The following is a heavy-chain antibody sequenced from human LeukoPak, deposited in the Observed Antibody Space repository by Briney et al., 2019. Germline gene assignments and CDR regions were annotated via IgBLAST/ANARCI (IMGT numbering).Heavy chain of an antibody. CDR3: ARTNYYDSSGIDY. J-gene: IGHJ4*02. CDR2: IYPGDSDT. Sequence: NHGESLKISCKASGYSFTTYWIGWVRQMPGKGLEWMGIIYPGDSDTRYSPSFQGQVTISADKSIGTAYLQWSSLKASDTAMYYCARTNYYDSSGIDYWGQGTLVTVSS. CDR1: GYSFTTYW. D-gene: IGHD3-22*01. V-gene: IGHV5-51*01.